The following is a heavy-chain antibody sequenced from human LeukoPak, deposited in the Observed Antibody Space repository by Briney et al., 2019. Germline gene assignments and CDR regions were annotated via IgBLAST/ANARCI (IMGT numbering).Heavy chain of an antibody. CDR3: ARLRAVAGYHDAFDI. D-gene: IGHD6-19*01. CDR2: IYYSGST. J-gene: IGHJ3*02. CDR1: GGSISSYY. V-gene: IGHV4-59*01. Sequence: RASETLSLTCTVSGGSISSYYWSWIRQPPGKGLEWIGYIYYSGSTNYNPSLKSRVTISVDTSKNQFSLKLSSVTAADTAVYYCARLRAVAGYHDAFDIWGQGTMVTVSS.